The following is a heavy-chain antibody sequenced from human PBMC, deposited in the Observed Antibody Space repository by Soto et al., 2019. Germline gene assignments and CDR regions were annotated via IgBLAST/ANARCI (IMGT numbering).Heavy chain of an antibody. Sequence: VQLVESGGGLVQPGGSLRLSCATSGFTFRNASMSWVRQAPGKGLQWVGLIKSKFDGGTTVYAAPVRGRFSISRDDSKSILYLQMNSLKTEDTGIYFCGTGNPWGQGTRVTVSS. J-gene: IGHJ5*02. V-gene: IGHV3-15*01. CDR1: GFTFRNAS. CDR2: IKSKFDGGTT. CDR3: GTGNP.